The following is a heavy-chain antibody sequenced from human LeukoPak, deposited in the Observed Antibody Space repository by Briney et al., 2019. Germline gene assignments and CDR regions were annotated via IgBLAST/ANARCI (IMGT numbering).Heavy chain of an antibody. V-gene: IGHV3-23*01. D-gene: IGHD6-19*01. J-gene: IGHJ1*01. CDR2: ISGSGGST. Sequence: GGSLRLSCAASGFTFSSYAMSWVRQAPGKGLEWVSAISGSGGSTYYADPVKGRFTISRDNAKNSLFLQMNSLRAEDTAIYYCAKVQDGSFWYEYFQHWGQGTLVTVSS. CDR1: GFTFSSYA. CDR3: AKVQDGSFWYEYFQH.